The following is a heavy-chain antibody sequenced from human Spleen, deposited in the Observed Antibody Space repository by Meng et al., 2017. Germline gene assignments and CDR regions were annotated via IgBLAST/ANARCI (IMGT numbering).Heavy chain of an antibody. CDR2: IGGSGVPT. J-gene: IGHJ4*02. CDR1: GFTFSIYD. CDR3: AREAPDPNVRLFDS. Sequence: GESLKISCAAPGFTFSIYDMDWVRQAPGKGLEWVSLIGGSGVPTFYADSVKGRFTISRDNSKNILFLQMNSLRAEDTAVYYCAREAPDPNVRLFDSWGQGTLVTVSS. V-gene: IGHV3-23*01.